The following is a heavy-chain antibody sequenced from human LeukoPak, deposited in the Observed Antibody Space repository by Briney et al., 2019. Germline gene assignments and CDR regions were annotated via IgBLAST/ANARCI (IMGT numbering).Heavy chain of an antibody. J-gene: IGHJ4*02. D-gene: IGHD3-3*01. V-gene: IGHV3-49*04. CDR2: IRSKAYGGTT. CDR3: TRGKYYDFWSGYYPDY. Sequence: PGRSLRLSCTASGFTFGDYAMSWVRQAPGKGLEWVGFIRSKAYGGTTEYAASVKGRFTISRDDSKSIAYLQMNSLKTEDTAVYYCTRGKYYDFWSGYYPDYWGQGTLVTVSS. CDR1: GFTFGDYA.